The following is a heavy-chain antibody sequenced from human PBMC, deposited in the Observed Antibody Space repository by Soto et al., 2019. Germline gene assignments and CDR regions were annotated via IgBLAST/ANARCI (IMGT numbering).Heavy chain of an antibody. CDR2: ISSSSSYI. Sequence: EVQLVESGGGLVKPGGSPRLSCAASGFTFSSYSMNWVRQAPGKGLEWVSSISSSSSYIYYADSVKGRFTISRDNAKNSLYLQMNSLRAEDTAVYYCARALSGYDAFDIWGQGTMVTVSS. CDR3: ARALSGYDAFDI. D-gene: IGHD3-22*01. V-gene: IGHV3-21*01. J-gene: IGHJ3*02. CDR1: GFTFSSYS.